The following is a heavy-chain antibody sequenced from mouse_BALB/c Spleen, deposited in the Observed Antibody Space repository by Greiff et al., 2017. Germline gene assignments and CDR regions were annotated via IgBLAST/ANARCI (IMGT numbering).Heavy chain of an antibody. Sequence: VQLQQSAAELARPGASVKMSCKASGYTFTSYTMHWVKQRPGQGLEWIGYINPSSGYTEYNQKFKDKATLTADKSSSTAYMQLSSLTSEDSAVYYCARDYYYGSSSFADWGQGTLVTVSA. J-gene: IGHJ3*01. CDR2: INPSSGYT. V-gene: IGHV1-4*02. CDR1: GYTFTSYT. CDR3: ARDYYYGSSSFAD. D-gene: IGHD1-1*01.